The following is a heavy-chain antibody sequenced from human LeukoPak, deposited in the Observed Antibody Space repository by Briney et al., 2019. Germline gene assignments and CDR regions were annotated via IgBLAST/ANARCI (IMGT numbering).Heavy chain of an antibody. CDR2: ISYDGSNK. CDR1: GFTFSSYA. J-gene: IGHJ4*02. Sequence: GGSLRLSCAASGFTFSSYAMHWVRQAPGKGLEWVAVISYDGSNKYYADSVKGRFTISRDNSKNTLYLQMNSLRAEDTAVYYCAKHMVRGVNFDYWGQGTLVTVSS. V-gene: IGHV3-30*04. CDR3: AKHMVRGVNFDY. D-gene: IGHD3-10*01.